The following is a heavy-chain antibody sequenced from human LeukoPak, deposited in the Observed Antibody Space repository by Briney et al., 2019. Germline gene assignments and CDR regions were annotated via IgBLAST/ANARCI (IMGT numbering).Heavy chain of an antibody. J-gene: IGHJ6*03. CDR2: IDSSGSTI. CDR3: AKVGGGGAARPAGYMDV. D-gene: IGHD6-6*01. Sequence: GGSLRLSCAASGFTFSSYEMNWVRQAPGKGLEWVSYIDSSGSTIYYAESVKGRFTISRDNAKNSLYLQMNSLRAEDTAVYYCAKVGGGGAARPAGYMDVWGKGTTVTVSS. CDR1: GFTFSSYE. V-gene: IGHV3-48*03.